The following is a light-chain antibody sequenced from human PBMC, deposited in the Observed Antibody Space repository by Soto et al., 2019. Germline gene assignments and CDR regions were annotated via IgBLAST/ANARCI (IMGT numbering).Light chain of an antibody. V-gene: IGKV1-39*01. J-gene: IGKJ4*01. Sequence: DFQMTQSPSTLSASVGDRVAITCRASQSINNWLAWYQQKPGKAPKLLIYAASSLQSGVPSRFSGSGSGTDFTLTIISLQPEDFATYYCQQSSSTPLTFGGGTKVEIK. CDR3: QQSSSTPLT. CDR2: AAS. CDR1: QSINNW.